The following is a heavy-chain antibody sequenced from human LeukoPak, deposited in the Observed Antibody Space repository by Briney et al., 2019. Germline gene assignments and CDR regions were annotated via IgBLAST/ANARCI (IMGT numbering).Heavy chain of an antibody. D-gene: IGHD3-16*02. CDR3: AKDAIGQYRPYYFDS. V-gene: IGHV3-23*01. CDR2: ISGSGGNT. J-gene: IGHJ4*02. CDR1: GFLFSGNA. Sequence: GWSLRLSCLASGFLFSGNAMTWVGQAPGKGLEGVSSISGSGGNTYYAGSVQGRFTISRDNFKNTLYLQMDGLRAEDAAVYFCAKDAIGQYRPYYFDSWGQGTLVTVSS.